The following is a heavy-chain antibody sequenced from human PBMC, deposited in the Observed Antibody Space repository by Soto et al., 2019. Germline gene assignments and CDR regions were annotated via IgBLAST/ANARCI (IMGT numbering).Heavy chain of an antibody. CDR3: ARHGDRGIAARPSWFGP. CDR1: GYSFTSYW. V-gene: IGHV5-51*01. Sequence: PGESLKISCKGSGYSFTSYWIGWVRQMPGKGLEWMGIIYPGDSDTRYSPSFQGQVTISADKSISTAYLQWSSLKASGTAMYYCARHGDRGIAARPSWFGPWGQGTLVTVSS. J-gene: IGHJ5*02. CDR2: IYPGDSDT. D-gene: IGHD6-6*01.